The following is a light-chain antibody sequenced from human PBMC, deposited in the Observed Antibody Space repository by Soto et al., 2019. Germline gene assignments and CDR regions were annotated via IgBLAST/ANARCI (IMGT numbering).Light chain of an antibody. CDR1: QSVSSSY. CDR3: QQYGSSPPIT. J-gene: IGKJ5*01. Sequence: IVLTQSPGTLSLSPGERATLSCRASQSVSSSYLAWYQQKPGQAPRLLIYGASSRATGIPDRFSGSGSGTDFTLTISRLEPEDFAVYYCQQYGSSPPITFGQGTRLGL. V-gene: IGKV3-20*01. CDR2: GAS.